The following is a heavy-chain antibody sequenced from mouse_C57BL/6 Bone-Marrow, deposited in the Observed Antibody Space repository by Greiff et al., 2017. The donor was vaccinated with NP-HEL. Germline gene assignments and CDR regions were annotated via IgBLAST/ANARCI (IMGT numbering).Heavy chain of an antibody. CDR1: GFTFSDYY. J-gene: IGHJ3*01. CDR2: ISNGGGST. CDR3: ARSYDYWFAY. D-gene: IGHD2-4*01. Sequence: EVMLVESGGGLVQPGGSLKLSCAASGFTFSDYYMHWVRQTPEKRLEWVAYISNGGGSTYYPDTVKGRFTISRDNAKNTLYLQMSRLKSEDTAMYYCARSYDYWFAYWGQGTLVTVSA. V-gene: IGHV5-12*01.